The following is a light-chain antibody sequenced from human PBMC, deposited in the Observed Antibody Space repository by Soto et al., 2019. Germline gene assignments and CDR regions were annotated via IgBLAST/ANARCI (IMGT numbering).Light chain of an antibody. CDR3: QQYYSTLT. CDR1: QSVLYSSNNKNY. Sequence: DVVMTQSPDSLAVSLGERATMNCKSSQSVLYSSNNKNYLAWYQQRPGQPPKLLIYWASTRESGVPDRFSGSGSGTDFTLTITSVQAEDVAVYYCQQYYSTLTFGGGTKVEIK. V-gene: IGKV4-1*01. CDR2: WAS. J-gene: IGKJ4*01.